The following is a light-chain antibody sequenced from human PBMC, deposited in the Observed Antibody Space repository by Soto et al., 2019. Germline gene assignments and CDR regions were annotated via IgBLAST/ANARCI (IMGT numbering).Light chain of an antibody. V-gene: IGKV1-5*01. CDR1: QSISSW. CDR3: QQYNSWWT. Sequence: DIQMTQSPSTLSASVGDRVTITCRASQSISSWLAWYQQKPGQAPKLLIYDASSLESGVPSRFSGSGSGTEFTLTIISLQPDDFATYYGQQYNSWWTFGQGTKVEIK. CDR2: DAS. J-gene: IGKJ1*01.